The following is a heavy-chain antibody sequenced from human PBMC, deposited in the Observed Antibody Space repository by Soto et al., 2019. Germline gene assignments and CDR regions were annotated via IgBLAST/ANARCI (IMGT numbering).Heavy chain of an antibody. CDR1: GGSISSYY. CDR2: IYYSGST. D-gene: IGHD2-15*01. V-gene: IGHV4-59*01. Sequence: PSETLSLTCTVSGGSISSYYWSWIRQPPGKGLEWIGYIYYSGSTNYNPSLKSRVTISVDTSKNQFSLKLSSVTAADTAVYYCARALGYCSGGSCLIDAFDIWGRGTMVTVSS. CDR3: ARALGYCSGGSCLIDAFDI. J-gene: IGHJ3*02.